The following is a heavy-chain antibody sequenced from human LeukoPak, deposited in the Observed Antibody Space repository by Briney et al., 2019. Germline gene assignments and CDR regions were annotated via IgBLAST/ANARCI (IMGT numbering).Heavy chain of an antibody. D-gene: IGHD4-17*01. CDR1: GFTLSSYG. CDR3: ARDEYGDYGCDR. Sequence: GGSLRLSWAAAGFTLSSYGLSWVRQAAGKGLGWVSALSAGGGSTYYADSVKGRFTISRDNSKNTLYLQMNSLRAEDTAVYYCARDEYGDYGCDRWGQGTLVTVSS. CDR2: LSAGGGST. J-gene: IGHJ5*02. V-gene: IGHV3-23*01.